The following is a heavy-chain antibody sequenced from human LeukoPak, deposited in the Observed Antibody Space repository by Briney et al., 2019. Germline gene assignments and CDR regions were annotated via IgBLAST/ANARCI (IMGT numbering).Heavy chain of an antibody. D-gene: IGHD4-11*01. V-gene: IGHV5-51*01. CDR2: IYPDESGT. J-gene: IGHJ5*02. CDR3: ARLAVDYSNYIGWFAP. CDR1: ESPFTRYW. Sequence: PGESLNISCKGSESPFTRYWIGWVRQLPGKGLEWMGIIYPDESGTRYRPSFQGQGTISAGKSISTAYLQWSSLKASDNAMYYCARLAVDYSNYIGWFAPGGQGTLVTVPS.